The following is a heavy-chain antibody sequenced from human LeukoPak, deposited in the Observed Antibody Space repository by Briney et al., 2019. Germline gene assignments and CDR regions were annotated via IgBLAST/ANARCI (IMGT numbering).Heavy chain of an antibody. CDR3: ARAYTGFEAFDY. D-gene: IGHD5-12*01. Sequence: ASVKVSCKASGYTFIGYYMHWVRQAPGQGLEWMGWINPNSGGTNYAQKFQDRVTMTRDTSISTAYMELSRLRSDDTAMYFCARAYTGFEAFDYWGQGTLSPSPQ. V-gene: IGHV1-2*02. J-gene: IGHJ4*02. CDR1: GYTFIGYY. CDR2: INPNSGGT.